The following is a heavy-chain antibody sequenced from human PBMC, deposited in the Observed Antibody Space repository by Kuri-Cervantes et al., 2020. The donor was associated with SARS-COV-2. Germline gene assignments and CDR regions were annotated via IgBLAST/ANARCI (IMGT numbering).Heavy chain of an antibody. Sequence: GGSLRLSCAASGFTFSSYAMHWVRQAPGKGLEWVAVISYDVSNTYDADTVKGRFTTSRYNSKNTLYLQMISLSAEDTAVYYCATLFESSGFMFDYWGQGTLVTVSS. D-gene: IGHD3-22*01. V-gene: IGHV3-30*04. J-gene: IGHJ4*02. CDR1: GFTFSSYA. CDR2: ISYDVSNT. CDR3: ATLFESSGFMFDY.